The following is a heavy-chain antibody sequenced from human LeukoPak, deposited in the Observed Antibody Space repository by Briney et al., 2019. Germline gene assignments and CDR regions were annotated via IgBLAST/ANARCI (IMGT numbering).Heavy chain of an antibody. J-gene: IGHJ4*02. D-gene: IGHD2-21*02. Sequence: GGSLRLSCAASGVTFSNYWMTWVRQGPGKGLEWVANIKQDGSEKYYVDSVKGRFPISRDNAKTSLYLKMNSLRAEDTAVYYCARKWVVTAAPFDYWGQGTLVTVSS. CDR1: GVTFSNYW. CDR3: ARKWVVTAAPFDY. V-gene: IGHV3-7*05. CDR2: IKQDGSEK.